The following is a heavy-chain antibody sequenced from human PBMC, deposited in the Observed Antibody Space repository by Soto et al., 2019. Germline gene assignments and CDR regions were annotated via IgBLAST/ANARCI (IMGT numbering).Heavy chain of an antibody. CDR2: ISSSSSYT. D-gene: IGHD2-2*02. CDR1: GFTFSDYY. CDR3: AREGYCSSTSCYRSFDY. J-gene: IGHJ4*02. V-gene: IGHV3-11*06. Sequence: QVQLVESGGGLVKPGGSLRLSCAASGFTFSDYYMSWLRQAPGKGLEWVSYISSSSSYTNYADSVKGRFTISRDNAKNSLYLQMNSLRAEDTAVYYCAREGYCSSTSCYRSFDYWGQGTLVTVSS.